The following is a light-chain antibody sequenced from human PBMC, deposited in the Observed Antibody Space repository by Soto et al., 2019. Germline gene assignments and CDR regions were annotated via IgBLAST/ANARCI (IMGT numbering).Light chain of an antibody. J-gene: IGKJ1*01. CDR2: LAS. V-gene: IGKV3-11*01. Sequence: EIVLTQSPATLSSFPCDRVTLSCRASQAVNTRLAWYQHKPGQAPRLLIYLASNRAAGVPARFSGSGSGTDFTLTISDVEPEDFAVYYCHQRQSWPRTFGQGTKVDI. CDR1: QAVNTR. CDR3: HQRQSWPRT.